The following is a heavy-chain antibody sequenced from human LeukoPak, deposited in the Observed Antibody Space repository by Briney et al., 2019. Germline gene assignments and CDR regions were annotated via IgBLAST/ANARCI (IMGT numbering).Heavy chain of an antibody. CDR1: GFTFSSYA. CDR2: ISGSGGST. CDR3: AKSFVMVAAAYYFDY. J-gene: IGHJ4*02. Sequence: GGSLRLSCAASGFTFSSYAMSWVRQAPGKGLEWVSAISGSGGSTCYADSVKGRFTISRDNSKNTLYLQMNSLRAEDTAVYYCAKSFVMVAAAYYFDYWGQGTLVTVSS. V-gene: IGHV3-23*01. D-gene: IGHD2-15*01.